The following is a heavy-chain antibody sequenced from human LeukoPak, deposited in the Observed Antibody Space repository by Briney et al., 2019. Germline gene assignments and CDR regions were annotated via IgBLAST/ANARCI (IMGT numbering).Heavy chain of an antibody. CDR3: ARETGVDRRFDD. D-gene: IGHD7-27*01. CDR1: VYTFTRYY. Sequence: GSAKVSCKASVYTFTRYYMHGVRQAPGQGLEWMGIVNTSRGLTPYAQKFQGRLPMTRDTSTSTLYMELRSLRSERTAVYYWARETGVDRRFDDWGQGSLVT. CDR2: VNTSRGLT. J-gene: IGHJ4*02. V-gene: IGHV1-46*01.